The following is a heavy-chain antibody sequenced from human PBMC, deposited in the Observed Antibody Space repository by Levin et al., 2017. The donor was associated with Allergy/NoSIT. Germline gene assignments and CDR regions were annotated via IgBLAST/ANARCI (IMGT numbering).Heavy chain of an antibody. V-gene: IGHV3-74*01. J-gene: IGHJ4*02. D-gene: IGHD3-9*01. CDR1: GFTFSGYW. Sequence: GGSLRLSCAASGFTFSGYWMHWVRQVPGKGLVWVSRVSTVGTQAFYVDSVKGRFTISRDNAKNTLFLQMNSLRAEDTAVYYCARGTTSGVSYFERWGQGTLVTVSS. CDR2: VSTVGTQA. CDR3: ARGTTSGVSYFER.